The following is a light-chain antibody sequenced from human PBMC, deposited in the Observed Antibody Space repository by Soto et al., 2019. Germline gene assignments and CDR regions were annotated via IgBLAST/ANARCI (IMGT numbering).Light chain of an antibody. CDR1: RTVDGNY. Sequence: PGERATLSCRASRTVDGNYLAWYHQKPGQPPRLLIHSASTRAPGIPDRFSASGAGTDFTLTISRLEPEDSAVYYCQQYSASPRTFGPGTNVEIK. V-gene: IGKV3-20*01. J-gene: IGKJ1*01. CDR2: SAS. CDR3: QQYSASPRT.